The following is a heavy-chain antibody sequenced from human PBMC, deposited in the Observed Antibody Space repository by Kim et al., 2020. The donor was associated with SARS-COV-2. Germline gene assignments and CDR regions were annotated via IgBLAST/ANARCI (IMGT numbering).Heavy chain of an antibody. CDR1: GGSISSSSYY. J-gene: IGHJ4*02. CDR3: ARDGQQLIFDY. D-gene: IGHD6-13*01. Sequence: SETLSLTCTVSGGSISSSSYYWGWIRQPPGKGLEWIGSIYYSGSTYYNPSLKSRVTISVDTSKNQFSLKLSSVTAADTAVYYCARDGQQLIFDYWGQGTL. CDR2: IYYSGST. V-gene: IGHV4-39*07.